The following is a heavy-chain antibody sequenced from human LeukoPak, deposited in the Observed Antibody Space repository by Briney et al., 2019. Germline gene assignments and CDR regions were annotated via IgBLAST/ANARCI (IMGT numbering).Heavy chain of an antibody. V-gene: IGHV4-59*01. CDR2: IYYSGST. CDR1: GGSFSGYY. Sequence: PSETLSLTCAVYGGSFSGYYWSWIRQPPGKGLEWIGYIYYSGSTNYNPSLKSRVTISVDTSKNQFSLKLSSVTAADTAVYYCARVDSNAPAFDYWGQGTLVTVSS. J-gene: IGHJ4*02. CDR3: ARVDSNAPAFDY. D-gene: IGHD4-11*01.